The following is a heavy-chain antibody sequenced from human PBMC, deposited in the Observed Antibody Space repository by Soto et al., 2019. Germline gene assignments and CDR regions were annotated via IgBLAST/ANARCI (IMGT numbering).Heavy chain of an antibody. CDR3: ARESGDIVVVPTTTEDYGMDV. V-gene: IGHV1-3*01. Sequence: ASVKVSCKASGYTLTSYAMHWVRQAPGQRLEWMGWINAGNGNTKYSQKFHDRVTITRDTSAITAYMELSSLRSEDTAVYYCARESGDIVVVPTTTEDYGMDVWGQGTTVTVSS. J-gene: IGHJ6*02. D-gene: IGHD2-2*01. CDR1: GYTLTSYA. CDR2: INAGNGNT.